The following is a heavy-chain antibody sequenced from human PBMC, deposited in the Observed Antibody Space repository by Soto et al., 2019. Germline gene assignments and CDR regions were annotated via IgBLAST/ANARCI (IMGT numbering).Heavy chain of an antibody. CDR1: GFTFDDYA. CDR2: ISWNSGSI. D-gene: IGHD2-15*01. CDR3: AKAGYCSGGSCYLDAFDI. J-gene: IGHJ3*02. Sequence: GGSLRLSCAASGFTFDDYAMHWVRQAPGKGLEWVSGISWNSGSIGYADSVKGRLTISRDNAKNSLYLQMNSLGAEDTALYYCAKAGYCSGGSCYLDAFDIWGQGTMVTVS. V-gene: IGHV3-9*01.